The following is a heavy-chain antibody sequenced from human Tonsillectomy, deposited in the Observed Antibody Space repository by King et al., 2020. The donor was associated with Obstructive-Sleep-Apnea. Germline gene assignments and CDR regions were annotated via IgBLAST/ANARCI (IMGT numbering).Heavy chain of an antibody. CDR3: AAVAGTYYYYGMDV. J-gene: IGHJ6*02. V-gene: IGHV2-26*01. CDR2: IFSNDEK. D-gene: IGHD6-19*01. Sequence: VTLKESGPVLVKPTETLTLTCTVSGFSLSNARMGVSWIRQPPGKALEWLAHIFSNDEKSYSISLKSRLTISKDTSKSQVVLTMTNMDPVDTATYYCAAVAGTYYYYGMDVWGQGTTVTVSS. CDR1: GFSLSNARMG.